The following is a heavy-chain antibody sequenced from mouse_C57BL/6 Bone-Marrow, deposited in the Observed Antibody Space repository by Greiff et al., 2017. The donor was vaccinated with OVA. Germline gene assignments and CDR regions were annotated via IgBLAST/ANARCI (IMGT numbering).Heavy chain of an antibody. CDR3: ARGDY. CDR2: IDPSASYT. Sequence: QVQLKQPGAELVKPGASVKLSCKASGYTFTSYWMQWVKQRPGQGLEWIGEIDPSASYTNYNQKFKGKATLTVDTSSSTAYMQLSSLTSEDSAVYYCARGDYWGQGTTLTVSS. J-gene: IGHJ2*01. CDR1: GYTFTSYW. V-gene: IGHV1-50*01.